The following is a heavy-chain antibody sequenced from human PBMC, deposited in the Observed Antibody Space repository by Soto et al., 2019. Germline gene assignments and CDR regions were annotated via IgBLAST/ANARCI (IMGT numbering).Heavy chain of an antibody. D-gene: IGHD3-3*01. CDR2: ISAYNGNT. Sequence: ASVKVSCKASGYTFTSYGISWVRQAPGQGLEWMGWISAYNGNTNSAQKLQGRVTMTTDTSTSAAYMELRSLRSDDTAVYYCARGDLEFWSGDLGGSWFGPWGQGTRVTVSS. J-gene: IGHJ5*02. CDR3: ARGDLEFWSGDLGGSWFGP. V-gene: IGHV1-18*01. CDR1: GYTFTSYG.